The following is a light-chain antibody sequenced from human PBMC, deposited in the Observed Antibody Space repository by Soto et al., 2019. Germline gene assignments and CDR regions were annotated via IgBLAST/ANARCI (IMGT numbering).Light chain of an antibody. CDR1: SSDVGGYNY. V-gene: IGLV2-14*01. CDR2: EVS. CDR3: SSYTSSSTLV. Sequence: SALTQPASVSGSPGRSIAIACTGTSSDVGGYNYVSWYQQHPGKAPKLMIYEVSNRPSGVSNRFSGSKSGNTASLTISGLQAEDEADYYCSSYTSSSTLVFGTGTKVTV. J-gene: IGLJ1*01.